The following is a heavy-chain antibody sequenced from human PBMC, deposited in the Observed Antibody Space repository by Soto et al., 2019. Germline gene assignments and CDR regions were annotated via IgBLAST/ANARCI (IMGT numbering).Heavy chain of an antibody. J-gene: IGHJ5*02. D-gene: IGHD3-3*01. V-gene: IGHV4-4*07. CDR2: IYSSGST. CDR1: GGAINSYY. CDR3: ARGQRFSDWFDP. Sequence: PSQTLSLTCTVYGGAINSYYWTWILQPAGKGLEWIGRIYSSGSTKYHPSLQSRVTMSLDTSKNHFSLRLTSVTAADTAVYYCARGQRFSDWFDPWGQGTLVTVSS.